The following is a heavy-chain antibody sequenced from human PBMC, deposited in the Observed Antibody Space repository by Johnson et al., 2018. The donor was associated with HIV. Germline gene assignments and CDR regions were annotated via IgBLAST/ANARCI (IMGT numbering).Heavy chain of an antibody. Sequence: VQLVESGGGLVQPGGSLRLSCVASGSTFSSYAMSWVRQAPGKGMEGVAAISGSGGSPYYADSVKGRFTSSRDHAKNTLYLQMNSLRAEDTAVYYCARDVIKVIAARDDAFDIWGQGTMVTVSS. J-gene: IGHJ3*02. CDR1: GSTFSSYA. D-gene: IGHD6-6*01. CDR3: ARDVIKVIAARDDAFDI. V-gene: IGHV3-23*04. CDR2: ISGSGGSP.